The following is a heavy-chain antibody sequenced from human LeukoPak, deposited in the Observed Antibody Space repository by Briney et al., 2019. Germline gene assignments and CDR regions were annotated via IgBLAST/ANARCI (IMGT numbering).Heavy chain of an antibody. J-gene: IGHJ5*02. Sequence: PGGSLRLSCAASGFTFSSYVMHWVRQAPGKGLEWVAIISYDGSNEYYADSVKGRFTISRDNSKNTLYLQMNSLRAEDTAVYYCARRAEGYYDSSGSQNWFDPWGQGTLVTVSS. D-gene: IGHD3-22*01. CDR3: ARRAEGYYDSSGSQNWFDP. CDR2: ISYDGSNE. V-gene: IGHV3-30*04. CDR1: GFTFSSYV.